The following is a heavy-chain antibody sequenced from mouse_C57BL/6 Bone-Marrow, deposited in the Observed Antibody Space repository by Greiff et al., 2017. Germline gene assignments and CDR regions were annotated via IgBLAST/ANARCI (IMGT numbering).Heavy chain of an antibody. Sequence: QVQLQQPGTELVKPGASVKLSCKASGYTFTSYWMHWVKRRLGQGLEWIGNINPSNGGTNYNEKFKSKATLTVDKSSSTAYLQLSSLTSEDSAVYYCARTVDRAGFPDYWGQGTTLTVSS. V-gene: IGHV1-53*01. CDR1: GYTFTSYW. CDR3: ARTVDRAGFPDY. D-gene: IGHD3-2*02. CDR2: INPSNGGT. J-gene: IGHJ2*01.